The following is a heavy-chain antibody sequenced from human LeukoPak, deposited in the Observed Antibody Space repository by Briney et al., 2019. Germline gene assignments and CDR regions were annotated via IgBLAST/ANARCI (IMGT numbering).Heavy chain of an antibody. CDR1: GFTFSSYW. CDR3: ARDYYDSSGYYLGYYYYMDV. J-gene: IGHJ6*03. D-gene: IGHD3-22*01. Sequence: GGSLRLSCAASGFTFSSYWMSWVRQAPGKGLEWVANIKQDGSEKYYVDSVKGRFTISRDNAKNSLYLRMNSLRAEDTAVYYCARDYYDSSGYYLGYYYYMDVWGKGTTVTISS. V-gene: IGHV3-7*01. CDR2: IKQDGSEK.